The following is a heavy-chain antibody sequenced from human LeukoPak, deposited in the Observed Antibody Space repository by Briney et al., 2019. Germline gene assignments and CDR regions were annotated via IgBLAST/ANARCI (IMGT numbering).Heavy chain of an antibody. V-gene: IGHV3-23*01. J-gene: IGHJ3*02. Sequence: GGSLRLSCVASGFTISSYGMSRVRQAPGKGLEWVSGISGSGGSTYYADSVKGRFTISRDNSKKTLYVQMNSLRAEDTAVYYCAKGSDSSGYYLFEAFDIWGQGTMVTVSS. CDR3: AKGSDSSGYYLFEAFDI. CDR2: ISGSGGST. D-gene: IGHD3-22*01. CDR1: GFTISSYG.